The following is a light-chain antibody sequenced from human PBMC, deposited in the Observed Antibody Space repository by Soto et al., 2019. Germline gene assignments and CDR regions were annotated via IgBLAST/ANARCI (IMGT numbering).Light chain of an antibody. CDR1: SSNIGAGYD. V-gene: IGLV1-40*01. CDR2: GNS. Sequence: QSVLTQPPSVSGAPGQRVTISCTGSSSNIGAGYDVHWYQQLPGTAPKLLIYGNSNRPSGVPDRFSGSKSGTSASLAITGLQAEDEADYYCQSYDSSLSGYVFGTGNNVTVL. J-gene: IGLJ1*01. CDR3: QSYDSSLSGYV.